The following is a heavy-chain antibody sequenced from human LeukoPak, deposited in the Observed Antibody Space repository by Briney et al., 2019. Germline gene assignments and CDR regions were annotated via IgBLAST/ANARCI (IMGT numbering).Heavy chain of an antibody. D-gene: IGHD2-15*01. CDR2: IKQDGSER. Sequence: GSLRLSCAASGFTFSSYWMSWVRQAPGKGLEWVANIKQDGSERYYVDSVKGRFTISRDNAKNSLYLQMNSLRAEDTAVYYCARDIVVVVAATHYYYYGMGVWGQGTTVTVSS. CDR1: GFTFSSYW. J-gene: IGHJ6*02. CDR3: ARDIVVVVAATHYYYYGMGV. V-gene: IGHV3-7*01.